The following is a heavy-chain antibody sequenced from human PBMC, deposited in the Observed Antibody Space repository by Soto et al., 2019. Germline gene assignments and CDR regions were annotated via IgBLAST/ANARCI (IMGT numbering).Heavy chain of an antibody. V-gene: IGHV1-2*04. CDR2: INPNSGGT. Sequence: ASVKVSCKASGYTFTGYYMHWVRQAPGQGLEWMGWINPNSGGTNYAQKFQGWVTMTRDTSISTAYMELSRLRSDDTAVYYGARGASIAARPGTFDIWGQGTMVTVSS. D-gene: IGHD6-6*01. CDR3: ARGASIAARPGTFDI. J-gene: IGHJ3*02. CDR1: GYTFTGYY.